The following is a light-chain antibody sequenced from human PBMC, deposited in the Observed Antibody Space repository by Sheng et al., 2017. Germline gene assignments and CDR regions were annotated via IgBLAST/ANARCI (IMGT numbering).Light chain of an antibody. CDR3: MQSKELPIT. J-gene: IGKJ5*01. CDR1: EDLVLETDRRTH. V-gene: IGKV2D-29*01. CDR2: EVS. Sequence: IVLTQTPITLSVTPGQPTSMSCTSSEDLVLETDRRTHFYWFLQKPGQPPQLLIYEVSKRFSGVPDKFSGSGSGTDFRLEISRVGPEDAGVYYCMQSKELPITSGLGTRLAI.